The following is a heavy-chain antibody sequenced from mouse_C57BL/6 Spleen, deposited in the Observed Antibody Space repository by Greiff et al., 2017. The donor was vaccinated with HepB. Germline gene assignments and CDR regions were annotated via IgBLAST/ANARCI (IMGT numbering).Heavy chain of an antibody. D-gene: IGHD2-5*01. J-gene: IGHJ3*01. CDR2: IDPSDSYT. CDR3: ARIGYYSIAY. V-gene: IGHV1-59*01. Sequence: QVQLQQPGAELVRPGTSVKLSCKASGYTFTSYWMHWVKQRPGQGLEWIGVIDPSDSYTNYNQKFKGKATLTVDTSSSTAYMQLSSLTSEDSAVYYCARIGYYSIAYWGQGTLVTVSA. CDR1: GYTFTSYW.